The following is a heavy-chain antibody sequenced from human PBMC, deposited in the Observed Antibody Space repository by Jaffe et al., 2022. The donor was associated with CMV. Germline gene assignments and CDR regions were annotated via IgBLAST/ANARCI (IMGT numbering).Heavy chain of an antibody. V-gene: IGHV1-69*09. CDR3: ARDGFTGYYGSGSSPDGYYYMDV. CDR2: IIPILGIA. J-gene: IGHJ6*03. CDR1: GGTFSSYA. D-gene: IGHD3-10*01. Sequence: QVQLVQSGAEVKKPGSSVKVSCKASGGTFSSYAISWVRQAPGQGLEWMGRIIPILGIANYAQKFQGRVTITADKSTSTAYMELSSLRSEDTAVYYCARDGFTGYYGSGSSPDGYYYMDVWGKGTTVTVSS.